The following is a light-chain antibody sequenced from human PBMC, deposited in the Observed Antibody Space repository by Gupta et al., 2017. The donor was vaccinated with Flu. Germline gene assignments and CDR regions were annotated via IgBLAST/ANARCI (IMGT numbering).Light chain of an antibody. CDR1: QDINNY. V-gene: IGKV1-33*01. J-gene: IGKJ4*01. Sequence: TQSPSSLSASVGDRVTITCQASQDINNYLSWYQKKPGKAPNLLIYDASSLETAVPSRFSGSGSGTDFTFTIISLQPEDFATYYCQQYGDHPITFGAGTKVE. CDR2: DAS. CDR3: QQYGDHPIT.